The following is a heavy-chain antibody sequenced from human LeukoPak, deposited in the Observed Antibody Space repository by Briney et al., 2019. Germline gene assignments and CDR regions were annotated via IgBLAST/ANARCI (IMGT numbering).Heavy chain of an antibody. CDR2: INPSGGST. CDR3: AREHNYCDSSGYYGY. CDR1: GYTFTSYY. D-gene: IGHD3-22*01. J-gene: IGHJ4*02. V-gene: IGHV1-46*01. Sequence: ASVKVSCKASGYTFTSYYMHWVRQAPGQGLEWMGIINPSGGSTSYAQKFQGRVTMTRDTSTSTVYMELSSLRSGDTAVYYCAREHNYCDSSGYYGYWGQGTLVTVSS.